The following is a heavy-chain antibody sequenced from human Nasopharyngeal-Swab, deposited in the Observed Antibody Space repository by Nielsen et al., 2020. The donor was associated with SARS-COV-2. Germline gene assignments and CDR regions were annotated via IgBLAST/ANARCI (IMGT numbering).Heavy chain of an antibody. V-gene: IGHV4-31*03. J-gene: IGHJ3*02. D-gene: IGHD1/OR15-1a*01. CDR3: ATDTPYGEHDVFDI. CDR2: IFSSGST. CDR1: GGSISSGGHY. Sequence: SETLSLTCTVSGGSISSGGHYWSWFRQHPGKGLEWIGCIFSSGSTYYNPSLKSRITISVDTSKNQFYLELRSVTAADTALYYCATDTPYGEHDVFDIWGQGTMVTVSP.